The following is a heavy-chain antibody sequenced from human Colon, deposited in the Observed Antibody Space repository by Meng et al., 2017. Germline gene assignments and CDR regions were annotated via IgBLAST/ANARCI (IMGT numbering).Heavy chain of an antibody. D-gene: IGHD3-3*01. V-gene: IGHV3-23*01. Sequence: WGSLCLSCTAPRFSFSSYAMTWVRQAPGKGLAWVSGISGSGGNTYYADSVRGRFTISRDNSKNTVFLQMNSLTADDTAIYYCTTRSGFYHFDYWGQGTLVTVSS. CDR2: ISGSGGNT. CDR3: TTRSGFYHFDY. CDR1: RFSFSSYA. J-gene: IGHJ4*02.